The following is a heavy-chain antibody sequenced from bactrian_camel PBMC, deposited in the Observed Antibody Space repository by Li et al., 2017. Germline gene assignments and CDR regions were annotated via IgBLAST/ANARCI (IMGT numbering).Heavy chain of an antibody. CDR1: GSGYISGTAC. CDR2: INIGTVNT. V-gene: IGHV3S54*01. D-gene: IGHD2*01. Sequence: HVQLVESGGGSVNAGGSLTLSCAASGSGYISGTACMGWFRRVPGKEREAAAHINIGTVNTYYAHSVKDRFTISQDNAGTAVYLQMNSLKPEDTAMYYCAANFGPYCSGPYLARRANFEGQGTQVTVSS. J-gene: IGHJ4*01.